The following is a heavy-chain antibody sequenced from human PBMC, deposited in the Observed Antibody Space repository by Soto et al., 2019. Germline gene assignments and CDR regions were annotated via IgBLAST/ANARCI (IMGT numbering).Heavy chain of an antibody. D-gene: IGHD3-22*01. CDR1: GGSISSGGYY. V-gene: IGHV4-31*03. Sequence: QVQLQESGPGLVKPSQTLSLTCTVSGGSISSGGYYWSWIRRHPGKGLEWIGYIYYSGNTYYNPSLKSRVTISEDTSKNQFSLKLSSVTAADTAVYYCARATYYYDSSGYSDRVLDYWGQGTLVTVSS. CDR2: IYYSGNT. CDR3: ARATYYYDSSGYSDRVLDY. J-gene: IGHJ4*02.